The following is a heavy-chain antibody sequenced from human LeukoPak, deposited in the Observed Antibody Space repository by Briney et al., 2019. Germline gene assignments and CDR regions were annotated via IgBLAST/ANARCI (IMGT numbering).Heavy chain of an antibody. CDR1: GGSFSGYY. CDR2: IKHSGST. J-gene: IGHJ4*02. V-gene: IGHV4-34*01. CDR3: ARGPPYYYDSSGYYRFDY. D-gene: IGHD3-22*01. Sequence: SETLSLTCAVYGGSFSGYYWSWIRQPPGTGLEWIGEIKHSGSTNYNPPLKSRVTISVDTYKNQFSLNLRSVTAADTAVYYCARGPPYYYDSSGYYRFDYWGQGILVIVSS.